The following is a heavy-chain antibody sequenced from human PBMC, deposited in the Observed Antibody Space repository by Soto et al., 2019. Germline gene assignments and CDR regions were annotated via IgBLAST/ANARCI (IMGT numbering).Heavy chain of an antibody. CDR1: GFTFSSYG. J-gene: IGHJ4*02. CDR3: AKDIIYCSTISCYSFDS. Sequence: GGSLRLSCAASGFTFSSYGMHWVRQAPGKGLEWVAVISHDGTNKYYGDSVKGRFTISRDNSKKTLYLQMNSLRAGDTAVYYCAKDIIYCSTISCYSFDSWGQGTRVTVSS. CDR2: ISHDGTNK. D-gene: IGHD2-21*01. V-gene: IGHV3-30*18.